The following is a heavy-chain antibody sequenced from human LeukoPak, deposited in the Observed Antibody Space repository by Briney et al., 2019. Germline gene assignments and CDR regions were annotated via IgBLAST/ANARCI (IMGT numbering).Heavy chain of an antibody. CDR2: IYYSGST. Sequence: SETLSLTCTVSGGSISSSSYHWGWIRQPPGKGLEWIGSIYYSGSTYYNPSLKSRVTISVDTSKNQFSLKLSSVTAADTAVYYCARHPHIVVVTAIIDYYYYMDVWGKGTTVTVSS. CDR1: GGSISSSSYH. D-gene: IGHD2-21*02. J-gene: IGHJ6*03. V-gene: IGHV4-39*01. CDR3: ARHPHIVVVTAIIDYYYYMDV.